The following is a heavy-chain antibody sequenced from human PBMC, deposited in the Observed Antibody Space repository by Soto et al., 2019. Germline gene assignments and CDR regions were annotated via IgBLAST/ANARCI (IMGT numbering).Heavy chain of an antibody. Sequence: QVQLQQSGPGLVKPSQTLSVTCAISGDSVSSTRVTWDWIRQSPSRGLEWLGRTYYRSEWYQDYAVSLISRITIKPDTSKNQFSLHLNSVTPEVTAVYYCARVALGGYYHYGMDVWGQGATVTVSS. J-gene: IGHJ6*02. CDR1: GDSVSSTRVT. V-gene: IGHV6-1*01. CDR3: ARVALGGYYHYGMDV. CDR2: TYYRSEWYQ. D-gene: IGHD2-15*01.